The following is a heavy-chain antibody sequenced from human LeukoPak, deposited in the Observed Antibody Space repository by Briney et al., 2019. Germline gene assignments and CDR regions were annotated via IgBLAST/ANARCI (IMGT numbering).Heavy chain of an antibody. CDR1: GYTFTSYY. J-gene: IGHJ6*02. CDR2: INPSGGST. V-gene: IGHV1-46*01. D-gene: IGHD4-23*01. Sequence: ASVKVSCKASGYTFTSYYMHWVRQAPGQGLEWMGIINPSGGSTSYAQKFQGRVTMARDTSTSTVYMELSSLRSEDTAVYYCARGNGGNSEGYYYYGMDVWGQGTTVTVSS. CDR3: ARGNGGNSEGYYYYGMDV.